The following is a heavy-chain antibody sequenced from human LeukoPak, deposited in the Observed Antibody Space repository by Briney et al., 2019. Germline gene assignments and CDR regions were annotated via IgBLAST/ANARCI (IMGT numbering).Heavy chain of an antibody. D-gene: IGHD2-2*01. V-gene: IGHV4-34*01. CDR2: INPSATT. CDR3: ARIVVVPAAMPVLYYYYYYMDV. J-gene: IGHJ6*03. Sequence: SETLSLTCAVYGGSFSGNYWSWIRQPPGKGLEWIGEINPSATTTYNPSLKSRVTISVDTSKNQFSLKLSSVTAADTAVYYCARIVVVPAAMPVLYYYYYYMDVWGKGTTVTVSS. CDR1: GGSFSGNY.